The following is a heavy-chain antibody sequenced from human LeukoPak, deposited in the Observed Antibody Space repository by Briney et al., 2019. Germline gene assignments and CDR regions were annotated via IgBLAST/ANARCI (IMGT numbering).Heavy chain of an antibody. J-gene: IGHJ4*02. V-gene: IGHV1-69*13. CDR2: IIPIFRTA. Sequence: ASVKVSCKASGGTFRSFAISWVRQAPGQGLEWMGGIIPIFRTANYAQKFQGRVTITADESTSTAYMELSSLRSEDTAVYYCAISVDVDIVATIGSFDYWGQGTLVTVSS. CDR3: AISVDVDIVATIGSFDY. D-gene: IGHD5-12*01. CDR1: GGTFRSFA.